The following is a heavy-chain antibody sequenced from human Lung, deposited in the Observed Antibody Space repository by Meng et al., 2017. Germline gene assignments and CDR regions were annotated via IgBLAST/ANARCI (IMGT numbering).Heavy chain of an antibody. CDR3: ARGQKGYFDL. Sequence: QVQLTEAGPGLVKPSQTLSLTCTVSGGSISSSNYYWSWIRQPPGKGLEWSGHIYNSGSTYYNPSLKSRITISVDTSKNQFSLKLSSVTAADTAVYYCARGQKGYFDLWGRGTLVTASS. V-gene: IGHV4-30-4*01. CDR1: GGSISSSNYY. J-gene: IGHJ2*01. CDR2: IYNSGST.